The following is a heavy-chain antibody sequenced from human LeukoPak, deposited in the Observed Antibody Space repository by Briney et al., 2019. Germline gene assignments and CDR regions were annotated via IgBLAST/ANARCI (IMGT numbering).Heavy chain of an antibody. Sequence: GGSLRLSCAASGFTFSDHYMDWVRQAPGKGLEWVGRSRNKATSYTTEYAASVKGRFIISRDDSKNSLYLQMNSLRAEDTAVYYCARDLIHRSGEANYWGWGTLVTVSS. CDR2: SRNKATSYTT. CDR1: GFTFSDHY. J-gene: IGHJ4*02. D-gene: IGHD3-22*01. V-gene: IGHV3-72*01. CDR3: ARDLIHRSGEANY.